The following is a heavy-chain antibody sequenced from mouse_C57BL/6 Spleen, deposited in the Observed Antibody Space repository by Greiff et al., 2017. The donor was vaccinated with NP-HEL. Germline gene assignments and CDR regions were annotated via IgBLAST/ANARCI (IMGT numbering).Heavy chain of an antibody. V-gene: IGHV1-80*01. CDR3: ARSGNYDYDGFAY. J-gene: IGHJ3*01. CDR1: GYAFSSYW. D-gene: IGHD2-4*01. CDR2: IYPGDGDT. Sequence: VQLQQSGAELVKPGASVKISCKASGYAFSSYWMNWVKQRPGKGLEWIGQIYPGDGDTNYNGKFKGKATLTADKSSSTAYMQLSSLTSEDSAVYCCARSGNYDYDGFAYWGQGTLVTVSA.